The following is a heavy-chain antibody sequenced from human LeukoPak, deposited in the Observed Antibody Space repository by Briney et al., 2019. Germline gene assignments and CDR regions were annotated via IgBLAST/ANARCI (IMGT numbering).Heavy chain of an antibody. CDR1: GYTFTSYG. D-gene: IGHD5-18*01. Sequence: ASVKVSCKASGYTFTSYGISWVRQAPGQGLEGMGWISAYNGNTNYAQKRKGRVTMTTDTSTSRAYMEQRSLRSDDTAVYYCARDQRGRVGGYSYGIFDYWGQGTLVTVSS. J-gene: IGHJ4*02. CDR2: ISAYNGNT. V-gene: IGHV1-18*01. CDR3: ARDQRGRVGGYSYGIFDY.